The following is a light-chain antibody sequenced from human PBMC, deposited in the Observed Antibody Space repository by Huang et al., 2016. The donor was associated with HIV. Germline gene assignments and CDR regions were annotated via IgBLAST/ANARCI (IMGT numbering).Light chain of an antibody. J-gene: IGKJ1*01. Sequence: EIVMTQSPATLSVSPGERVTLSCSASQSLSSQLAWYQQKRGQAPRLLIYGVSTRATDIPARFSGSGSGTDCTLTINSLQSEDFATYYCQKYTDWPLTFGQGTEVEIK. CDR1: QSLSSQ. CDR2: GVS. CDR3: QKYTDWPLT. V-gene: IGKV3-15*01.